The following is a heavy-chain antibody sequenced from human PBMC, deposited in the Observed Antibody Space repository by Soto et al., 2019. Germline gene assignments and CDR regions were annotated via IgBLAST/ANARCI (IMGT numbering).Heavy chain of an antibody. V-gene: IGHV1-69*13. Sequence: SVKVSCKASGGTFSSYAISWVRQAPGQGLEWMGGIIPILGTANYAQKFQGRVTITADESTSTAYMELGSLRSENTAVYYCARIRDIAAAGTSLFFDYWGQGTRVTVSS. CDR1: GGTFSSYA. CDR3: ARIRDIAAAGTSLFFDY. CDR2: IIPILGTA. J-gene: IGHJ4*02. D-gene: IGHD6-13*01.